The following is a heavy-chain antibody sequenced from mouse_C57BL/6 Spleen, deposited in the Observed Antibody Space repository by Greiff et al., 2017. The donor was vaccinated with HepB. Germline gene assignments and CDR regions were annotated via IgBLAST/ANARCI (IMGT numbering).Heavy chain of an antibody. V-gene: IGHV1-18*01. D-gene: IGHD4-1*01. Sequence: EVQLQQSGPELVKPGASVKIPCKASGYTFTDYNMDWVKQSHGKSLEWIGDINPNNGGTIYNQKFKGKATLTVDKSSSTAYMELRSLTSEDTAVYYCARAQTGTRGYFDVWGTGTTVTVAS. CDR2: INPNNGGT. CDR3: ARAQTGTRGYFDV. CDR1: GYTFTDYN. J-gene: IGHJ1*03.